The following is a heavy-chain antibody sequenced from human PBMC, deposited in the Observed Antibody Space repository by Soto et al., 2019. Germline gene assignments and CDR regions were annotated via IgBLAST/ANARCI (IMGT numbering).Heavy chain of an antibody. CDR2: VNPSGGST. CDR3: AGLYHYDSSGYYDY. J-gene: IGHJ4*02. CDR1: GYIFTAYS. Sequence: GASVKVSCKASGYIFTAYSMHWVRQAPGQGLEWMGVVNPSGGSTNYAQKLQGRVTMTRDTSTSTFHMELSSLTSEDTAVYYCAGLYHYDSSGYYDYWGQGTLVTVSS. D-gene: IGHD3-22*01. V-gene: IGHV1-46*01.